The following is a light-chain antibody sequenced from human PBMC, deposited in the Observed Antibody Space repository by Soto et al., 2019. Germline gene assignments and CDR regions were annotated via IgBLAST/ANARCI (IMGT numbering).Light chain of an antibody. V-gene: IGLV2-14*01. CDR3: CSYTIASSHYV. CDR2: EVS. J-gene: IGLJ1*01. Sequence: QSVLTQPASVSGSPGQSITISCTGTSSDIGGYRYVSWYQQHPGKAPKLMIYEVSNRPSGVSIRFSGSKSGNTASLTISGLQAEDEADYYCCSYTIASSHYVFGSGTKLTVL. CDR1: SSDIGGYRY.